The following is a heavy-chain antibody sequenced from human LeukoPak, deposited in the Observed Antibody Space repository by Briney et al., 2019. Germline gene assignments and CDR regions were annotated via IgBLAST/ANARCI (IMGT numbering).Heavy chain of an antibody. D-gene: IGHD3-10*01. CDR2: INPNSGGT. V-gene: IGHV1-2*06. CDR3: ARRPMVRGVSLFGDDY. CDR1: GYTFTSYY. J-gene: IGHJ4*02. Sequence: ASVKVSCQASGYTFTSYYMHWVRQAPGQGLEWMGRINPNSGGTNYAQKFQGRVTMTRDTSISTAYIELSRLRSDDTAVYYCARRPMVRGVSLFGDDYWGQGTLVTVSS.